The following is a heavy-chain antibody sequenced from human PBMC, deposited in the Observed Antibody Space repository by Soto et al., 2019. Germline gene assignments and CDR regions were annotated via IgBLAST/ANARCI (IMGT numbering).Heavy chain of an antibody. V-gene: IGHV4-39*01. CDR3: ATSQKGYNWNYFDH. Sequence: PSETLSLTCAVSGASISGSYYYWARLRQSPGKGPEWIGSVFYTGFTSYNPSLESRVSVSVDTSKSQFSLKLSAVTAADTAVYYCATSQKGYNWNYFDHWGQGALATVSS. J-gene: IGHJ4*02. D-gene: IGHD1-20*01. CDR2: VFYTGFT. CDR1: GASISGSYYY.